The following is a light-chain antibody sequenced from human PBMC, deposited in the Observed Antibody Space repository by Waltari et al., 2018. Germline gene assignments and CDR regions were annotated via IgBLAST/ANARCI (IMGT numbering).Light chain of an antibody. CDR1: GSSPGSNT. V-gene: IGLV1-44*01. CDR2: FND. J-gene: IGLJ3*02. CDR3: ASWDDNLDAWV. Sequence: QSVLTQPPSVSGTPGQRVTISCSGSGSSPGSNTGNWFQHLPGAAPKLLIYFNDRRPSGVPDRFSGSKSGTSASLAISGLQSEDEGDYYCASWDDNLDAWVFGGGTRLTVL.